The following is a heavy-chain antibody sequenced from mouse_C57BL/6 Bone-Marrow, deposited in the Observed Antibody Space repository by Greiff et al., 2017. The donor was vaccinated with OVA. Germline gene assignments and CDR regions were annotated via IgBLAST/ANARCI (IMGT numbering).Heavy chain of an antibody. CDR3: AREGDGYYRAMDD. Sequence: DVKLVESGGGLVQSGRSLRLSCATSGFTFSDFYMEWVRQAPGKGLEWIAASRNKANDYTTEYSASVKGRFIVSRDTSQSILYLQMNALRAEDTAIDYCAREGDGYYRAMDDWGQGTSVTVSS. CDR2: SRNKANDYTT. D-gene: IGHD2-3*01. V-gene: IGHV7-1*01. CDR1: GFTFSDFY. J-gene: IGHJ4*01.